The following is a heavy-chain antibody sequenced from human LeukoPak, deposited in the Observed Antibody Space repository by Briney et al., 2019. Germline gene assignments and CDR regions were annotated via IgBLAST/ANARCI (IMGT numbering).Heavy chain of an antibody. Sequence: SETLSLTCTVSGGSISSGSYYWSWLRQPAGKGLEWIGRIYTSGSTNYNPSLKSRVTISVDTSKNQFSLKLSSVTAADTAVYYCARVSPGNYDILTGYYPSNWFDPWGQGTLVTVSS. CDR3: ARVSPGNYDILTGYYPSNWFDP. CDR1: GGSISSGSYY. CDR2: IYTSGST. D-gene: IGHD3-9*01. J-gene: IGHJ5*02. V-gene: IGHV4-61*02.